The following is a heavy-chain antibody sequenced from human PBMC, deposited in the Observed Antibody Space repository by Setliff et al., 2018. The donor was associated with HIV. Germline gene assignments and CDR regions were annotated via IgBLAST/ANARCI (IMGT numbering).Heavy chain of an antibody. V-gene: IGHV4-4*09. CDR2: IFSSGST. J-gene: IGHJ3*01. D-gene: IGHD4-17*01. Sequence: SETLSLTCTVSGDSFSNYYWSWIRQPPGKGLEWIGYIFSSGSTNYNPSLKSRVTLSVDTSKHQFSLKLSSVTAADTAVYYCARVQMAYAAFDVWGQGTMVTVSS. CDR3: ARVQMAYAAFDV. CDR1: GDSFSNYY.